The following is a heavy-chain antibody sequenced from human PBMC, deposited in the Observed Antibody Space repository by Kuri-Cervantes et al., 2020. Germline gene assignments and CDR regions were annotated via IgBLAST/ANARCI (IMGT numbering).Heavy chain of an antibody. CDR2: MNPNSGNR. V-gene: IGHV1-2*02. Sequence: ASVKVSCKASGYTFTGYYMHWVRQATGQGLEWMGWMNPNSGNRVSAQKFQGRLSMTRDTSISTAYMELSRLRSDDTAVYYCASAYYGSGSPIYGMDVWGQGTTVTVSS. CDR3: ASAYYGSGSPIYGMDV. CDR1: GYTFTGYY. D-gene: IGHD3-10*01. J-gene: IGHJ6*02.